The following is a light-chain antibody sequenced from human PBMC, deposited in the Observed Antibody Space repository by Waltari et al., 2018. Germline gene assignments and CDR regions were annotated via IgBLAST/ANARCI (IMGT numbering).Light chain of an antibody. Sequence: EIVLTQSPATLSLSPGERATLSCRASQSVSNYLAWYQHKPVQAPRLLIYDSSNRATDIPGRFSGSGSGTDFTLTISSLEPEDFAVYYCQQRYSWITFGGGTKVEIK. V-gene: IGKV3-11*01. CDR1: QSVSNY. CDR3: QQRYSWIT. CDR2: DSS. J-gene: IGKJ4*01.